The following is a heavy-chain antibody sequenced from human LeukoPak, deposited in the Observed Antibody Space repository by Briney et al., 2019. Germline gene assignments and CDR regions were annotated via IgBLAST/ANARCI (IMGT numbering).Heavy chain of an antibody. CDR1: GFTLSSYA. Sequence: GGSLRPSCAASGFTLSSYAMSWVRQAPGEGLEWVSTISGSADNTNYAEAVKGRFTISRDNSKNTMYLQMNSLRAEDTAVYYCAKQGFGCWGQGTLVTVSS. CDR3: AKQGFGC. J-gene: IGHJ4*02. CDR2: ISGSADNT. V-gene: IGHV3-23*01.